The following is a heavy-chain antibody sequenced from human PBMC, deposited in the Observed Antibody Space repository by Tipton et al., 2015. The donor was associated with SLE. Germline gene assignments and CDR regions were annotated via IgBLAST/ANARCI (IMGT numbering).Heavy chain of an antibody. CDR3: ARDGIVGATTPYYFDY. D-gene: IGHD1-26*01. V-gene: IGHV4-61*02. CDR1: GGSISSGSYY. J-gene: IGHJ4*02. Sequence: TLSLTCTVSGGSISSGSYYWSWIRQPAGKGLEWIGRISTSESTNYNPSLKSRVTMSVDTSKNQFSLKLSSVTAADTAVYYCARDGIVGATTPYYFDYWGQGTLVTVSS. CDR2: ISTSEST.